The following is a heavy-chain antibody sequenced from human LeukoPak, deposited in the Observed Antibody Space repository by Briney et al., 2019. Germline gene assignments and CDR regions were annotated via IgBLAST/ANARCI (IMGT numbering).Heavy chain of an antibody. Sequence: HPGGSLRLSCAASGLTFSNHAMHWVRQVPGKGLEWVAVILYDGRNKYYADSVKGRFTISRDNSKNTLYLQMNSLRAEDTAVYYCARVVLSRGERDYWGQGTLVTVSS. CDR3: ARVVLSRGERDY. D-gene: IGHD5-24*01. CDR2: ILYDGRNK. V-gene: IGHV3-30*04. CDR1: GLTFSNHA. J-gene: IGHJ4*02.